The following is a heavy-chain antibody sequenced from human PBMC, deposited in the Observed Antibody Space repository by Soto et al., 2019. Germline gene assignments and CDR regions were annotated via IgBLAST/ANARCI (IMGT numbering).Heavy chain of an antibody. CDR2: ISYDGSNK. CDR3: VVVMTDAFDI. CDR1: GFTFSSYG. V-gene: IGHV3-30*03. Sequence: QVQLVESGGGVVQPGRSLRLSCAASGFTFSSYGMHWVRQAPGKGLEWVAVISYDGSNKYYADSVKGRLTISRDNSKNTLSLQMNSLRAEDTAVYYSVVVMTDAFDIWGQGTMVTVSS. D-gene: IGHD3-22*01. J-gene: IGHJ3*02.